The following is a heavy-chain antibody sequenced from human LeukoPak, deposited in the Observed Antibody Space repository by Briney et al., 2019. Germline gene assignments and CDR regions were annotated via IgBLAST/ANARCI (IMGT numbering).Heavy chain of an antibody. Sequence: GASVKVSCKASGYTFTGYYMHWVRQAPGQGLEWMGWINPNSGGTNYAQKFQGRVTMTRDTSISTAYMELSRLRSDDTAVCYCARVGSVAGSGVPFDIWGQGTMVTVSS. CDR1: GYTFTGYY. D-gene: IGHD3-10*01. J-gene: IGHJ3*02. CDR3: ARVGSVAGSGVPFDI. CDR2: INPNSGGT. V-gene: IGHV1-2*02.